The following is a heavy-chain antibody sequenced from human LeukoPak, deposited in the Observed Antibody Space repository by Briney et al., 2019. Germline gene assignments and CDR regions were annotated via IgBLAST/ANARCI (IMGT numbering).Heavy chain of an antibody. D-gene: IGHD1-7*01. J-gene: IGHJ4*02. V-gene: IGHV3-30*02. CDR3: ARDPTGTTSYYFDY. Sequence: PGGSLRLSCTASGFTFSNYGMHWVRQSPDKGLEWVAFIQHDGIDKCYTDSVKGRFTISRDNAKNSLYLQMNSLRAEDTALYYCARDPTGTTSYYFDYWGQGTLVTVSS. CDR1: GFTFSNYG. CDR2: IQHDGIDK.